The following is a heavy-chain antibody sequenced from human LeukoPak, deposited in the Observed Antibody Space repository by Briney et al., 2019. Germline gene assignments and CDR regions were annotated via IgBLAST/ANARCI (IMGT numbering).Heavy chain of an antibody. D-gene: IGHD1-26*01. V-gene: IGHV3-30*02. CDR1: GFTFSSYG. J-gene: IGHJ4*02. Sequence: GGSLRLSCAASGFTFSSYGMHWVRQAPGKGLEWVAFIRYDGSNKYYADSVKGRFSISRDNSKNTLYLQMNSLRAEDTAVYYCAKAPIVGATTYSYWGQGTLVTVSS. CDR3: AKAPIVGATTYSY. CDR2: IRYDGSNK.